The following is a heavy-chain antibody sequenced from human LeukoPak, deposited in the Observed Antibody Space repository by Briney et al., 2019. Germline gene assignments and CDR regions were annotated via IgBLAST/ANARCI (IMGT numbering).Heavy chain of an antibody. V-gene: IGHV3-7*01. Sequence: GGSLRLSCAASGLTVSSNYMSWVRQAPGKGLEWVANVGRDGSEKCYVDSAEGRFTISRDNAKNSVSLQMNSLRVTDTAVYYCARDNSPIDSWGQGTLVTVSS. D-gene: IGHD4-11*01. CDR2: VGRDGSEK. CDR3: ARDNSPIDS. J-gene: IGHJ4*02. CDR1: GLTVSSNY.